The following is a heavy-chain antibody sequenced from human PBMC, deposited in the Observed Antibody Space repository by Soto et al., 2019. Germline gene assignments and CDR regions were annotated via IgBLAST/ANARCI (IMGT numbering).Heavy chain of an antibody. Sequence: ASVKFSCKASGYTFTSYDINWVRQATGQGLEWMGWMNPNSGNTGYAQKFQGRVTMTRNTSISTAYMELSSLRSEDTAVYYCARDCSSTSCYDYWGQGTLVTVSS. CDR1: GYTFTSYD. V-gene: IGHV1-8*01. J-gene: IGHJ4*02. D-gene: IGHD2-2*01. CDR3: ARDCSSTSCYDY. CDR2: MNPNSGNT.